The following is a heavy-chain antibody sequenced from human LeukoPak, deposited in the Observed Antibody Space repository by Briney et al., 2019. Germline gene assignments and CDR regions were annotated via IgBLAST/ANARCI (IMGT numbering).Heavy chain of an antibody. CDR1: GLTFSSYG. Sequence: GGSLRLSCAASGLTFSSYGMSWVRQSPGKGLEWVSAISGSGGSTYYADSVKGRFTISRDNSKNTLYLQMNSLRAEDTAVYYCARSGPHCSGGSCYGLGYYYYYYYMDVWGKGTTVTISS. J-gene: IGHJ6*03. D-gene: IGHD2-15*01. CDR2: ISGSGGST. CDR3: ARSGPHCSGGSCYGLGYYYYYYYMDV. V-gene: IGHV3-23*01.